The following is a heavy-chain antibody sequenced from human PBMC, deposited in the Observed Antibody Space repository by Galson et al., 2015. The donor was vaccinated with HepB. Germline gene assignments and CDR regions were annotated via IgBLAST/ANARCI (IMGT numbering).Heavy chain of an antibody. Sequence: SLRLSCAASGFTFSSYGMHWVRQAPGKGLEWVAVIWYDGSNKYYADSVKGRFTISRDNSKNTLYLQMNSLRAEDTAVYYCAREGIAVAGYNWFDPWGQGTLVTVSS. CDR3: AREGIAVAGYNWFDP. J-gene: IGHJ5*02. CDR1: GFTFSSYG. CDR2: IWYDGSNK. V-gene: IGHV3-33*01. D-gene: IGHD6-19*01.